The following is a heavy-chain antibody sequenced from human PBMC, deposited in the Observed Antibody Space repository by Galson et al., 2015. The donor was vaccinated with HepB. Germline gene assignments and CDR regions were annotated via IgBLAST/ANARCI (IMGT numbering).Heavy chain of an antibody. CDR3: ARAPRIAARGFYYYPDV. V-gene: IGHV3-64*01. Sequence: SLRLSCAASGFTFSSYAIHWVRQAPGKGLEYVSAISSKGGSTYYANSVKGRFTISRDNSNKTLYLHMGRRRVEDMAVYYCARAPRIAARGFYYYPDVWGKGTTVTVSS. D-gene: IGHD6-6*01. J-gene: IGHJ6*03. CDR1: GFTFSSYA. CDR2: ISSKGGST.